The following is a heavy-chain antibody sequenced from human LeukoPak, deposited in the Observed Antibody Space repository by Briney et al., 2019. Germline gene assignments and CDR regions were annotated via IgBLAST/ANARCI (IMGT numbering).Heavy chain of an antibody. J-gene: IGHJ5*02. CDR3: ARGTVVSNWFDP. D-gene: IGHD4-23*01. V-gene: IGHV4-38-2*02. CDR2: IYHSGST. CDR1: GYPMRSGHY. Sequence: WDTVSLPCTLCGYPMRSGHYWGWPRPPPGKGLEWIGCIYHSGSTSYNPSLKSRVTISVDTSKNQFSLKLSSVTAADTAVYYCARGTVVSNWFDPWGQGTLVTVSS.